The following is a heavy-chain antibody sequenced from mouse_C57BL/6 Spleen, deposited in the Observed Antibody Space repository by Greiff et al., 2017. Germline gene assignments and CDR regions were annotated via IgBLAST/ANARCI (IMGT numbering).Heavy chain of an antibody. CDR3: ARCPTVVADWYFGV. V-gene: IGHV1-61*01. J-gene: IGHJ1*03. D-gene: IGHD1-1*01. CDR1: GYTFTSYW. Sequence: QVQLQQSGAELVRPGSSVKLSCKASGYTFTSYWMDWVKQRPGQGLEWIGNIYPSDSETHYNQKFKDKATLTVDKSSSTAYMQLSSLTSEDSAVYYSARCPTVVADWYFGVWGTGTTVTVTS. CDR2: IYPSDSET.